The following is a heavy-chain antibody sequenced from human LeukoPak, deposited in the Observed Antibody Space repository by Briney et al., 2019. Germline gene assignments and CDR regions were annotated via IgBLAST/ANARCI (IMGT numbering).Heavy chain of an antibody. D-gene: IGHD3-3*01. CDR1: GFTFSSYW. CDR2: IDQDGSGK. J-gene: IGHJ4*02. Sequence: AGGSLRLFCVTSGFTFSSYWMSWVRQTPGKGLEWVANIDQDGSGKNYVDSVKGRLTISRDNAKNLLFLQMNSLRPEDTAVYYCAGGPGFLIDCWGQGTLVTVSS. CDR3: AGGPGFLIDC. V-gene: IGHV3-7*01.